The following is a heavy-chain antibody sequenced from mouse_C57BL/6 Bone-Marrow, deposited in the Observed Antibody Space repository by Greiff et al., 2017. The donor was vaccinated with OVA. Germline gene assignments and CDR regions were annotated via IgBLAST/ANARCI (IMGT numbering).Heavy chain of an antibody. V-gene: IGHV3-6*01. CDR1: GYSITSGYY. CDR2: ISYDGSN. Sequence: DVKLQESGPGLVKPSQSLSLTCSVTGYSITSGYYWNWIRQFPGNKLEWMGYISYDGSNNYNPSLKNRISITRDTSKNQFFLKLNSVTTEDTATYYCAREGDYVYWGQGTTLTVSS. D-gene: IGHD2-4*01. J-gene: IGHJ2*01. CDR3: AREGDYVY.